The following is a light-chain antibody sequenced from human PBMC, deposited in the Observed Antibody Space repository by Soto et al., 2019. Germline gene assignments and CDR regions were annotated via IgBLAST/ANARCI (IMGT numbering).Light chain of an antibody. CDR1: SSDVGGYNY. CDR2: DVS. J-gene: IGLJ1*01. V-gene: IGLV2-14*01. CDR3: SSYTSSSLEYV. Sequence: QSALTQPASVSGSPGQSITISCTGTSSDVGGYNYVSWYQQHPGKAPKLMIYDVSNRPSGVSNRFSGSKSGNTASLTISGLQAEDEADYYCSSYTSSSLEYVFGTGTKVTVL.